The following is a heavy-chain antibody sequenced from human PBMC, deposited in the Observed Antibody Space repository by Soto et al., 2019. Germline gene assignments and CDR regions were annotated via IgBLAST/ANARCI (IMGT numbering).Heavy chain of an antibody. CDR1: GGSIAYNSYY. Sequence: QLQESGPGLVKPSETLSLTCSVSGGSIAYNSYYWGWIHQPPGKGLEWVGGIFYTGTTYYSPSLKDRVSISVDTSKNSFSLNLTSVTAADTAVYFCARLVVVAPVANVWGQGALVTVSS. CDR3: ARLVVVAPVANV. CDR2: IFYTGTT. D-gene: IGHD2-21*01. J-gene: IGHJ4*02. V-gene: IGHV4-39*02.